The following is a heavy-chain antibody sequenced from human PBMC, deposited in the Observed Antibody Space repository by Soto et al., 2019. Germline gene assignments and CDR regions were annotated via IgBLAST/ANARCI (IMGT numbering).Heavy chain of an antibody. CDR2: ISGSGGNT. CDR1: GFTFSSYA. J-gene: IGHJ6*02. V-gene: IGHV3-23*01. Sequence: EVQLLESGGGLVQPGGSLRLSCAASGFTFSSYAMSWVRQAPGKGLEWVSAISGSGGNTYYADSVKGRFTISRDNSKNTLYLQMNSLRAEDTAVYYCAKVGYSSSSFGMDVWGQGTTVTVSS. D-gene: IGHD6-13*01. CDR3: AKVGYSSSSFGMDV.